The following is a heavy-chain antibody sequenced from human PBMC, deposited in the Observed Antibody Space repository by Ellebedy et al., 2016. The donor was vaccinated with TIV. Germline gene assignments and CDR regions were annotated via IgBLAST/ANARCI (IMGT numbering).Heavy chain of an antibody. CDR3: ARDNYYDPLDV. CDR2: IWSDGSNK. D-gene: IGHD3-22*01. Sequence: PGGSLRLSCAASGFTFSSYGMHWVRQAPGKGLEWVAVIWSDGSNKYYADSVKGRFTISRDNAQNSLYLQMNSLRADDTAVYYCARDNYYDPLDVWGQGTMVTVSS. CDR1: GFTFSSYG. V-gene: IGHV3-33*01. J-gene: IGHJ3*01.